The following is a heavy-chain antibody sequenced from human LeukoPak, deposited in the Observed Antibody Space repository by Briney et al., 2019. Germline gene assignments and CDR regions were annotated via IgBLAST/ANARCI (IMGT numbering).Heavy chain of an antibody. V-gene: IGHV3-7*01. CDR3: ARDKIEGPTKLDY. J-gene: IGHJ4*02. CDR2: IKQDESEK. D-gene: IGHD1-1*01. Sequence: GGSLRLSCAASGFTFSSYWMSWVRQAPGKGLEWVANIKQDESEKYYVDSLRGRFTISRDNAKNSLYLQMNSLRAEDPAVYYCARDKIEGPTKLDYWGQGILVTVSS. CDR1: GFTFSSYW.